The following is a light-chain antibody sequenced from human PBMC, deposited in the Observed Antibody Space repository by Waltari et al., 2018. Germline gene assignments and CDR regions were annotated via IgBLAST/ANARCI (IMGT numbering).Light chain of an antibody. CDR2: TVS. J-gene: IGKJ2*01. CDR1: QTLVFSDGNTF. CDR3: MQGTHWPYT. Sequence: DVVMTQSPLSLPVTLGQPASISCSASQTLVFSDGNTFLHWFQQRPGQSPRRLIYTVSNRDSGVPDRFSGSGSGTDFTLKISRVEAEDVGVYYCMQGTHWPYTFGQGTKLEIK. V-gene: IGKV2-30*01.